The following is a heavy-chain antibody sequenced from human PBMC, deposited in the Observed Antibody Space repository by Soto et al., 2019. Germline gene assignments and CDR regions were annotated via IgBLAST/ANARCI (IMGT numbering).Heavy chain of an antibody. J-gene: IGHJ6*04. D-gene: IGHD2-8*01. V-gene: IGHV5-51*01. Sequence: AALTITCIASRDRFTRYWIGWLLQKPGKVLEGVGNIYPGDSDTRYSPTYKGQVTISADKSISTAYLQWGSMKASDYAMYYCARHAGYFTNGVCYASRYYYGMDVWGKRSTVTVSS. CDR2: IYPGDSDT. CDR1: RDRFTRYW. CDR3: ARHAGYFTNGVCYASRYYYGMDV.